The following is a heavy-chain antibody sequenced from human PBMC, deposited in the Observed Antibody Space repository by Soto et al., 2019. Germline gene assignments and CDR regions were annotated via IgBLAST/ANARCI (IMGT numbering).Heavy chain of an antibody. Sequence: XXFQRLGCAASGFTFRSYDVHWVLQATGKGLEWVSAIGTAGDTYYPGSVKGRFTISRENAKNSLYLQMNSLRAGDTAVYYCARALYCSSTSCSNDAFDIWGQGTMVTVSS. V-gene: IGHV3-13*01. J-gene: IGHJ3*02. CDR1: GFTFRSYD. CDR3: ARALYCSSTSCSNDAFDI. CDR2: IGTAGDT. D-gene: IGHD2-2*01.